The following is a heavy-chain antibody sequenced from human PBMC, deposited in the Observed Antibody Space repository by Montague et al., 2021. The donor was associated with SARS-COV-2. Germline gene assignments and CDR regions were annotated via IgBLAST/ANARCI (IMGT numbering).Heavy chain of an antibody. D-gene: IGHD2-2*01. CDR2: IYYSGST. V-gene: IGHV4-31*03. CDR3: AREPRVGQLLSIYYYGMDV. J-gene: IGHJ6*02. CDR1: GGSISSGGYY. Sequence: TLSLTCTVSGGSISSGGYYWSWIRQHPGKGLEWLGYIYYSGSTYYXXXLKSRVTISVDTSKNQFSLKLSSVTAADTAVYYCAREPRVGQLLSIYYYGMDVWGQGTTVTVSS.